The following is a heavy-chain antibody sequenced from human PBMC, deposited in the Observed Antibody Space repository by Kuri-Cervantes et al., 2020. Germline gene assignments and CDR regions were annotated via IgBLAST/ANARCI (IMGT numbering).Heavy chain of an antibody. J-gene: IGHJ3*02. Sequence: LSLPCAASGFIFDDYAMHWVRQAPGKGLEGVSGISWNSDSIGYADSVKGRFTISRDKDKNSLYLQMNSLRAEDTALYYCAKDLGGSSGWYRDAFDIWGQGTMVTVSS. CDR3: AKDLGGSSGWYRDAFDI. D-gene: IGHD6-19*01. CDR2: ISWNSDSI. V-gene: IGHV3-9*01. CDR1: GFIFDDYA.